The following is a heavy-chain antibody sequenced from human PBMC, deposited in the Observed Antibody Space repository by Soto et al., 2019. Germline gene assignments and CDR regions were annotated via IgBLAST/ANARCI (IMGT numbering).Heavy chain of an antibody. D-gene: IGHD2-2*02. CDR1: GGTFSSYA. Sequence: ASVKVSCKASGGTFSSYAISWVRQAPGQGLEWMGGIIPIFGTANYAQKFQGRVTITADESTSTAYMELSSLRSEDAAVYYCARDLDIVVVPAAIPRPYYYYYGMDVWGQGTTVTVSS. J-gene: IGHJ6*02. V-gene: IGHV1-69*13. CDR3: ARDLDIVVVPAAIPRPYYYYYGMDV. CDR2: IIPIFGTA.